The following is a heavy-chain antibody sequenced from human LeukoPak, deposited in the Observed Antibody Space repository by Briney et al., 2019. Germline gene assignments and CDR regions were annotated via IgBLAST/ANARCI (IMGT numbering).Heavy chain of an antibody. V-gene: IGHV4-59*01. J-gene: IGHJ3*02. CDR2: IYYSGST. D-gene: IGHD4-23*01. Sequence: SETLSLTCTVSGGSISSYYWNWIRQPPGKGREWIGYIYYSGSTNYNPSLKSRVTMSVDTSKSQFSLRLSSLTAADTAVYYCANSDYRGNSGHAFDIWGQGTMVTVSS. CDR1: GGSISSYY. CDR3: ANSDYRGNSGHAFDI.